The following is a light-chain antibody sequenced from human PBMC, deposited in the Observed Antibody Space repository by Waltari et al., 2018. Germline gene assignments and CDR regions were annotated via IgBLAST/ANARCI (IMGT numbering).Light chain of an antibody. Sequence: EIVLTQSPGPLSLSPGQRATLSCRASQSISSSNLAWYQQKPGQTPRLLIYGASSRATGIPDRFSGSGSGTDFTLTISRLEPEDFAVYYCQQYGSSWTFGQGTRVEIK. CDR3: QQYGSSWT. CDR1: QSISSSN. J-gene: IGKJ1*01. CDR2: GAS. V-gene: IGKV3-20*01.